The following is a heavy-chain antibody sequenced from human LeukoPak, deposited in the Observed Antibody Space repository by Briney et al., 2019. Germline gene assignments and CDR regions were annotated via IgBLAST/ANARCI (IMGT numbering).Heavy chain of an antibody. CDR2: ISSRGKTT. CDR3: ARGRDGYKY. J-gene: IGHJ4*02. CDR1: GFTFSDYY. Sequence: GGSLRLSCAASGFTFSDYYMGWIRQAPGKGLEWLSYISSRGKTTHFADSVKGRFSVSRDNTNNTLYVQMNSLRAEDTVVYFCARGRDGYKYWGQGTLVTVSS. V-gene: IGHV3-11*01. D-gene: IGHD5-24*01.